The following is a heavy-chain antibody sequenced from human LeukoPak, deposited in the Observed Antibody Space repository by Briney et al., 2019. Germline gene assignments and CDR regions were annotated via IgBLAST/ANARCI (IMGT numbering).Heavy chain of an antibody. V-gene: IGHV3-23*01. CDR3: AKEYSGYDFDY. D-gene: IGHD5-12*01. Sequence: GGSLRLSCAASGFTLRSYDMSWIRQAPGKGLEWVAATSGSGGNTYYADSVKGRFTISRDNSKNTLYLQMNSLRAEDTAVYYCAKEYSGYDFDYWGQGTLVTVSS. J-gene: IGHJ4*02. CDR1: GFTLRSYD. CDR2: TSGSGGNT.